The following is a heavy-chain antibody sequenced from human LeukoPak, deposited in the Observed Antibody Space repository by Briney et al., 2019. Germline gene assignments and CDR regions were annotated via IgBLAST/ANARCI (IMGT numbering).Heavy chain of an antibody. CDR2: ISSSSSYI. Sequence: GGSLRLSCAASGFIFSSHSMNWVRQAPGKGLEWVSSISSSSSYIYYADSVKGRFTISRDNAKNSLYLQMNSLRAEDTAVYYCARDLGVSGSYFPYYFDYWGQGTLVTVSS. V-gene: IGHV3-21*01. D-gene: IGHD3-10*01. CDR1: GFIFSSHS. J-gene: IGHJ4*02. CDR3: ARDLGVSGSYFPYYFDY.